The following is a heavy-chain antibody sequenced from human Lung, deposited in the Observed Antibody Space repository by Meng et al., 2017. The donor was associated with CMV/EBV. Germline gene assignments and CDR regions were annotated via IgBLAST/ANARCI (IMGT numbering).Heavy chain of an antibody. CDR2: INSNSGAT. V-gene: IGHV1-2*02. J-gene: IGHJ4*02. CDR1: GYRFTDFH. Sequence: ASVKVSCKASGYRFTDFHMHWVRQAPGQGLEWMGWINSNSGATNYAQKFQGRVIMTRDTSITTAYLELPSLRPDDTAVYFCARVYAKGPLRSFDYWGQGTXVTVYS. D-gene: IGHD5/OR15-5a*01. CDR3: ARVYAKGPLRSFDY.